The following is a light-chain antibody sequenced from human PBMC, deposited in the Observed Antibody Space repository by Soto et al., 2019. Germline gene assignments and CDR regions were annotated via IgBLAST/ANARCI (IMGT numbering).Light chain of an antibody. CDR2: EVS. V-gene: IGLV2-14*01. Sequence: QSALTQPASVSGSPGQSITISCTGTSSDVGGYNYVSWYQQHPGKAPKLMIYEVSNRPSGLSNRFSGSKYGNTASLTISGLQAEDEADYYCSSYTSSSTLEVFGGGTKLTVL. J-gene: IGLJ3*02. CDR3: SSYTSSSTLEV. CDR1: SSDVGGYNY.